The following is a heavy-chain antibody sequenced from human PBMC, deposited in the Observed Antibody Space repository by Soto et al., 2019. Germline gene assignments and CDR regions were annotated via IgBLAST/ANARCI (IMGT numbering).Heavy chain of an antibody. J-gene: IGHJ6*02. CDR1: GGSFSGYY. Sequence: QVQLQQWGAGLLKPSETLSLTCAVYGGSFSGYYWSWIRQPPGKGLEWIGEINHSGSTNYNPSLKSRVTISVDTSKNQFSRKLSSVPAPDSAVYYCASSMHYDYVWGSYRPFYYYYGMDVWGQGTTVTVSS. V-gene: IGHV4-34*01. CDR3: ASSMHYDYVWGSYRPFYYYYGMDV. CDR2: INHSGST. D-gene: IGHD3-16*02.